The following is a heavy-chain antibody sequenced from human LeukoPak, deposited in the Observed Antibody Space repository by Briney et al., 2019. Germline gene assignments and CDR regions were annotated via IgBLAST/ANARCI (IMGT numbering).Heavy chain of an antibody. CDR1: GFTFIDHY. D-gene: IGHD5/OR15-5a*01. CDR3: ARRNSVTQGLDN. CDR2: IRNKANSYTT. J-gene: IGHJ4*02. Sequence: GGSLRLSCAASGFTFIDHYMDWVRQAPGKGLEWIGRIRNKANSYTTEYAASVKGRFTVSRDDSKNSLFLQMNSLESEDTAVYYCARRNSVTQGLDNWGQGTLVLVSS. V-gene: IGHV3-72*01.